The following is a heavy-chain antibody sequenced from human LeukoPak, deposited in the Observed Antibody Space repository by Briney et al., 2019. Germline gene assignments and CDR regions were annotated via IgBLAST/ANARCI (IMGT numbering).Heavy chain of an antibody. Sequence: SETLSLTCAVYGGSFSGYYWSWIRQPPGKGLEWIGEINHSGSTNYNPSLKSRVTISVDTSKNQFSLKLSSVTAADTAVYYCARRAHCSSTSCYLFDYWGQGTLVTVSS. CDR1: GGSFSGYY. V-gene: IGHV4-34*01. CDR3: ARRAHCSSTSCYLFDY. J-gene: IGHJ4*02. CDR2: INHSGST. D-gene: IGHD2-2*01.